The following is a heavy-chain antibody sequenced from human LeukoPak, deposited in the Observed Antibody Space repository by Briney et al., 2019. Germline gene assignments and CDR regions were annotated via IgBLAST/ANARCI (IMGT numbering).Heavy chain of an antibody. V-gene: IGHV4-34*01. Sequence: SETLSLTCAVYGGSFSGYYWSWIRQPPGKGLEWIGEINHSGSTDYNPSLKGRVTISVDTSKNQFSLKLSSVTAADTAVYYCARRWMVRGYMDVWGKGTTVTISS. CDR3: ARRWMVRGYMDV. CDR2: INHSGST. J-gene: IGHJ6*03. CDR1: GGSFSGYY. D-gene: IGHD3-10*01.